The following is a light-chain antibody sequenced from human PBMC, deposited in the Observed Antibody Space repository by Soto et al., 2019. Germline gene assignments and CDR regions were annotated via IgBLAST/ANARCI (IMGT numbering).Light chain of an antibody. CDR2: EVT. J-gene: IGLJ1*01. CDR3: CSYAGSSTYV. CDR1: SSDVGRYNL. Sequence: QSVLTQPASVSGSPGQSITISCTGTSSDVGRYNLVSWYQQHPGKAPKLMIYEVTKRPSGVSNRFSGSKSGNTASLTISGLQAEDEADYYCCSYAGSSTYVFGTGTKLTVL. V-gene: IGLV2-23*02.